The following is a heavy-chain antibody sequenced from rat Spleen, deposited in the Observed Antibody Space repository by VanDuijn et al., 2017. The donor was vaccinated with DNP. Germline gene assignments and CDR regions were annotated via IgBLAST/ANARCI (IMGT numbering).Heavy chain of an antibody. Sequence: EVQLQESGPGLVKPSQSFSLTCSVTGSSITSNYWGWIRKFPGNKMAWIGHISYSGRTTYNPSLKSRISISRDTSKNQFFLQLNSVSTDDTATYYCARWRIGPHYFDYWGQGVMVTVSS. CDR1: GSSITSNY. D-gene: IGHD1-11*01. V-gene: IGHV3-1*01. CDR3: ARWRIGPHYFDY. J-gene: IGHJ2*01. CDR2: ISYSGRT.